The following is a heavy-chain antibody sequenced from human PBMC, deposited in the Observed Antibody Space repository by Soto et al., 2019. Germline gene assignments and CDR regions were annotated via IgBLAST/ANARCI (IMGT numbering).Heavy chain of an antibody. J-gene: IGHJ6*02. CDR1: GGSISSTNW. CDR2: IYHSGST. CDR3: ARRTYDGLDG. V-gene: IGHV4-4*03. Sequence: QVQLQESGPGLVKPPGTLSLTCAVFGGSISSTNWWTWVRQPPGKGLEWIGEIYHSGSTNYNPSLKSRVNISVDKSKNQFSLKLSFVTAADTAVYYCARRTYDGLDGWGQGTTVTVSS. D-gene: IGHD3-3*01.